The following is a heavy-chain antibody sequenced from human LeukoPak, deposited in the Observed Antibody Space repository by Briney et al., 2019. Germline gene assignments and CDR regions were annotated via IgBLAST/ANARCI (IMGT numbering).Heavy chain of an antibody. CDR1: GASVRNEY. D-gene: IGHD1-14*01. J-gene: IGHJ4*02. CDR2: IHYSGSS. CDR3: ARYDRGLFFFDN. Sequence: SETLSLTCTVSGASVRNEYWSWIRQPPGKELEWIGYIHYSGSSNYHPPLGSRVTISLDTSKNQFSLKLKSVTAADTGMYHCARYDRGLFFFDNWGQGTLVTVSS. V-gene: IGHV4-59*08.